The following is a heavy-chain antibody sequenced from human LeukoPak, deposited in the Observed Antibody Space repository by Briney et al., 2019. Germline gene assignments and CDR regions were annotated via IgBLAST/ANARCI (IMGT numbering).Heavy chain of an antibody. Sequence: KPSETLSLTCAVYGGSFSGYYWSWIRQPPGKGLEWIGEINHSGSTNYNPSLKSRVTISVDTSKNQFSLKLSSVTAADTAVYYCARGPSRSSTVTRPYYYYGMDVWGQGTTVTVSS. D-gene: IGHD4-4*01. CDR1: GGSFSGYY. CDR2: INHSGST. V-gene: IGHV4-34*01. J-gene: IGHJ6*02. CDR3: ARGPSRSSTVTRPYYYYGMDV.